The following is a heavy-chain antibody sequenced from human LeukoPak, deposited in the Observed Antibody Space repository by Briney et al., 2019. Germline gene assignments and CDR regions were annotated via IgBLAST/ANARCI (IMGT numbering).Heavy chain of an antibody. J-gene: IGHJ4*02. Sequence: GGSLRLSCAASGFTFSSYWMSWVRQAPGKGLEWVANIKQDGSEKYYVDSLKGRFTISRDNAKNSLYVQMNSLRAEDTAVYYCLTLGTGFDYWGQGTLVTVSS. V-gene: IGHV3-7*02. D-gene: IGHD1-1*01. CDR2: IKQDGSEK. CDR3: LTLGTGFDY. CDR1: GFTFSSYW.